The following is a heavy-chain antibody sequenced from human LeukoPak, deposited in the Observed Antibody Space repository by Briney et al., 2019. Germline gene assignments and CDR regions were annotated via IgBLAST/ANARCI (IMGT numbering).Heavy chain of an antibody. V-gene: IGHV1-46*01. CDR1: GYTFTSYY. CDR2: INPSGGST. J-gene: IGHJ4*02. D-gene: IGHD4-17*01. CDR3: ARVMGKEFYGDDY. Sequence: ASVKVSCKASGYTFTSYYMHWVRQVPGQGLEWMGIINPSGGSTSYAQKFQGRVTMTRDMSTSTVYMELSSLRSEDTAVYYCARVMGKEFYGDDYWGQGTLVTVSS.